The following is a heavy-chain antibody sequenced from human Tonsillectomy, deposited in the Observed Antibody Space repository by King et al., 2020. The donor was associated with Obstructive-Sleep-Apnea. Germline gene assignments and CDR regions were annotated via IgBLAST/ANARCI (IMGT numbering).Heavy chain of an antibody. CDR2: IRYDGSNK. CDR3: AKGFSGGGSGWYYFDY. D-gene: IGHD6-19*01. Sequence: QVQLVESGGGVVQPGGSLRLSCAASGFTFSNFGMHWVRQAPGKGLEWVAFIRYDGSNKYYADSVTGRFTISRDNSKNTLYLQMNSLRAEDTAVYYCAKGFSGGGSGWYYFDYWGQGTLVTVSS. V-gene: IGHV3-30*02. J-gene: IGHJ4*02. CDR1: GFTFSNFG.